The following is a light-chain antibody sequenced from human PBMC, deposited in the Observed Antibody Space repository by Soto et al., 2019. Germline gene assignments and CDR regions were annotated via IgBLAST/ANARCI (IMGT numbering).Light chain of an antibody. J-gene: IGKJ4*01. CDR2: NVS. V-gene: IGKV2-30*01. CDR1: QSLVSSDGNTY. CDR3: MQGTHWPPT. Sequence: VVMTQSPLSLPVTLGQPASISCRSSQSLVSSDGNTYLNWFQQRPGQSPRRLIYNVSNRDSGVPDRFSGSESGTDFTLKISRVEAEDVGVYYCMQGTHWPPTFGGGTKVEI.